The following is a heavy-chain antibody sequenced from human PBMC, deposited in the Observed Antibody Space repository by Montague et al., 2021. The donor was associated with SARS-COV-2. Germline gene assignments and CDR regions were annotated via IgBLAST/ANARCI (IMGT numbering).Heavy chain of an antibody. D-gene: IGHD2-8*02. CDR1: GFTFSYFE. CDR3: ARDLVVTDGISDY. V-gene: IGHV3-48*03. J-gene: IGHJ4*02. Sequence: SLRLSCAASGFTFSYFEMNWVRQAPGKGLEWIPYISGAGTTIYYADSVKGRFTISRDNAKNSLYLQMNSLRAEDTAVYYCARDLVVTDGISDYWGQGTLVTVSS. CDR2: ISGAGTTI.